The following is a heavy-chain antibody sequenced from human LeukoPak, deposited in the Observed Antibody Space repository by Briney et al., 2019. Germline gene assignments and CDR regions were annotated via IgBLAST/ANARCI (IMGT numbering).Heavy chain of an antibody. CDR3: ASGMRVGPNI. Sequence: GGSLRLSCAASGFTFGPYTMNWVGQAPGKGLEWVSYISSSSDTIYYADSVKGRFTISRDNAKNSLYLQMNSLRAEDTAVYYCASGMRVGPNIWGQGTLVTVSS. CDR2: ISSSSDTI. CDR1: GFTFGPYT. J-gene: IGHJ4*02. V-gene: IGHV3-48*04. D-gene: IGHD1-26*01.